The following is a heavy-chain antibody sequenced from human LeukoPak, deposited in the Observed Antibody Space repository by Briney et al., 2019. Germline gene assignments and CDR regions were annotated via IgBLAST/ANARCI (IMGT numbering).Heavy chain of an antibody. Sequence: PGGSLRLSCAASGFTFDDYGMSWVRQAPGKGLEWVSGINWNGGSTGYADSVKGRFTISRDNAKNSLYLQMNSLRAEDTALYYCARNLVSGSYYPGDYWGQGTLVTVSS. J-gene: IGHJ4*02. D-gene: IGHD1-26*01. CDR3: ARNLVSGSYYPGDY. V-gene: IGHV3-20*04. CDR1: GFTFDDYG. CDR2: INWNGGST.